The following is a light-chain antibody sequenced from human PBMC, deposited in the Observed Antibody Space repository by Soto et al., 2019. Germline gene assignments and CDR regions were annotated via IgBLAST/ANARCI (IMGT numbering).Light chain of an antibody. CDR1: SSNIGSNT. CDR3: AAWDDSLNGPL. CDR2: SNN. J-gene: IGLJ2*01. Sequence: SVLTQPPSASGTPGQRVTISCSGSSSNIGSNTVNWYQQLPGTAPKLLIYSNNQRPSGVPDRFSGSKSGNSASLAISGLQSEDEADYYCAAWDDSLNGPLFGGGTKVTVL. V-gene: IGLV1-44*01.